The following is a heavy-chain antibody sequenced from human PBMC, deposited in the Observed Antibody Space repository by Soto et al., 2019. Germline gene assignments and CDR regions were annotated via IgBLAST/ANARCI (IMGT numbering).Heavy chain of an antibody. CDR2: ISAYNGNT. Sequence: QVQLVQSGAEVKKPGASVKVSCKASGYTFTSYGITWVRQAPGQGLEWMGWISAYNGNTNYAQKLQGRVTITTATSSTKAYMELRSLRSHATVGHYCAREADRNPAMHPDFYYWGQGTLVNVTS. D-gene: IGHD5-18*01. CDR1: GYTFTSYG. J-gene: IGHJ4*02. CDR3: AREADRNPAMHPDFYY. V-gene: IGHV1-18*01.